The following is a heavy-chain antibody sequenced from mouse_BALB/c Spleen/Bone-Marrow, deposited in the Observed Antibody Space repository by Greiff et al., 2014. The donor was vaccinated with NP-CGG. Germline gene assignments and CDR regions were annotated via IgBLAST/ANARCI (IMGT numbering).Heavy chain of an antibody. D-gene: IGHD1-1*01. J-gene: IGHJ4*01. CDR1: GFNIKDTY. CDR2: IDPANGNT. V-gene: IGHV14-3*02. Sequence: EVMLVESGAELVKPGASVKLSCTASGFNIKDTYMHWVKQRPEQGLEWIGRIDPANGNTKYDPKFQGRATVTAGTSSSTAYLQLSSLTSEDTAVYYCARYYYRTMDYWGQGTSVTVSS. CDR3: ARYYYRTMDY.